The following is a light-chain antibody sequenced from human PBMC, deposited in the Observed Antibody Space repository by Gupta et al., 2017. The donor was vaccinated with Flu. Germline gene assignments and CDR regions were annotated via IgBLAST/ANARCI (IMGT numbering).Light chain of an antibody. V-gene: IGKV3-11*01. J-gene: IGKJ3*01. CDR3: QKRSNGPFT. Sequence: ELVLTQSPATLSLSPGERATLSCRASPSVSSYLAWYPQTPGQAPRLLIYDASNRATGIPARCRGSGSGPDFTRTSRSIGTEDFAVYSCQKRSNGPFTFGPGTKVVIK. CDR1: PSVSSY. CDR2: DAS.